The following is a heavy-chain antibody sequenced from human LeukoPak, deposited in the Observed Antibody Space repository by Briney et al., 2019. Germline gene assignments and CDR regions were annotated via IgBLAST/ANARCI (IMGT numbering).Heavy chain of an antibody. CDR3: TPDGLEWLPSGNYYMDV. V-gene: IGHV3-15*01. D-gene: IGHD3-3*01. J-gene: IGHJ6*03. CDR2: IKSKTDGGTT. Sequence: GGSLRLSCAASGFTFSNAWMSWVRQAPGKGLEGVGRIKSKTDGGTTDYAAPVKGRFTISRDDSKNTLYLQMNSLKTEDTAVYYCTPDGLEWLPSGNYYMDVWGKGTTVTVSS. CDR1: GFTFSNAW.